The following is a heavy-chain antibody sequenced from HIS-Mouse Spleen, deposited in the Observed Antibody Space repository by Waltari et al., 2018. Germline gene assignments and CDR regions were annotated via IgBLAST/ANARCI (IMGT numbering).Heavy chain of an antibody. J-gene: IGHJ2*01. CDR1: GCSISSSRYY. CDR3: AREIPYSSSWYDWYFDL. Sequence: QLQLQESGPGLVKPSETLSLTCTVSGCSISSSRYYWGWIRPPPGKGLEWIGSIYYSGGTYYNPSLKSRVTISVDTSKNQFSLKLSSVTAADTAVYYCAREIPYSSSWYDWYFDLWGRGTLVTVSS. V-gene: IGHV4-39*07. D-gene: IGHD6-13*01. CDR2: IYYSGGT.